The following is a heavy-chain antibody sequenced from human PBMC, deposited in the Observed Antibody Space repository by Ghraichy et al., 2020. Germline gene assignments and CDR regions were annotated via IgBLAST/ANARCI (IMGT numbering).Heavy chain of an antibody. V-gene: IGHV3-23*01. CDR3: AKGTHSTGWRYFDY. CDR2: IPGNGGST. CDR1: GFTFSSYA. Sequence: RGSLRLSCAASGFTFSSYAMTWVCQAPGKGLEWVSAIPGNGGSTSYVDSVKGRFTISRDNSKNTLYLQMNSLRAEDTAVYFCAKGTHSTGWRYFDYWGQGTLVTVSS. J-gene: IGHJ4*02. D-gene: IGHD6-19*01.